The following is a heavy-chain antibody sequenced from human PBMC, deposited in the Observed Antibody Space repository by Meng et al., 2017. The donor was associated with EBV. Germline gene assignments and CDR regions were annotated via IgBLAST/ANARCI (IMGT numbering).Heavy chain of an antibody. CDR3: ARTFRGNDFWSGYPAYFDY. CDR1: ADSISSRSYY. Sequence: QLQLYQSGPGLVKPSEPLSLTCPVAADSISSRSYYWGWIRQSPGKGLEWIGNVYYSGSTNYNPSLKSRVTISVDTSKNQFSLKLSSVTAADTAVYYCARTFRGNDFWSGYPAYFDYWGQGTLVTVSS. J-gene: IGHJ4*02. CDR2: VYYSGST. V-gene: IGHV4-61*05. D-gene: IGHD3-3*01.